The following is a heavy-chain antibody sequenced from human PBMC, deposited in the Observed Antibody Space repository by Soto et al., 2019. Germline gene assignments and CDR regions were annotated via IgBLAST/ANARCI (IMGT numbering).Heavy chain of an antibody. J-gene: IGHJ4*03. CDR3: EGEAVPPNQRWVMAV. CDR1: GYTFTRSG. Sequence: ASVKVSCKDSGYTFTRSGISWVRQAPGQWLEWMGWISTYNGDTNYAQTFPGRVTMTTDTSTSTVHMEVRSLRSDDTAVYYGEGEAVPPNQRWVMAVGGEGT. D-gene: IGHD3-16*01. CDR2: ISTYNGDT. V-gene: IGHV1-18*01.